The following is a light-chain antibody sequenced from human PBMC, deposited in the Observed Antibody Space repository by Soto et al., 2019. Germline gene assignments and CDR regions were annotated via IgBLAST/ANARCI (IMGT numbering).Light chain of an antibody. CDR3: SSYTITSTVV. CDR1: SSDVGGYNY. CDR2: EVT. V-gene: IGLV2-14*01. J-gene: IGLJ2*01. Sequence: QSALTQPASVSGSLGQSITISCTGTSSDVGGYNYVSWYQQHPGKDPKVVIFEVTYRPSGVSSRFSGSKSGNTASLTVSGLQAEDEGDYYCSSYTITSTVVFGGGTKLTVL.